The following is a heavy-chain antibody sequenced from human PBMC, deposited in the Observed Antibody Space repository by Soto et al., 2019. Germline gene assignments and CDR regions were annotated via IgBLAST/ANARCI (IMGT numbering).Heavy chain of an antibody. Sequence: TGYSMNRVKKNPGRGLEWVSFIDLSGTTTYYRDSVKGRFTIFKDKSRNTVYLQMRSLTVEDAAIFYCTTERVTEALYSFDSWGQGALFT. J-gene: IGHJ5*01. V-gene: IGHV3-23*03. D-gene: IGHD2-15*01. CDR3: TTERVTEALYSFDS. CDR2: IDLSGTTT. CDR1: TGYS.